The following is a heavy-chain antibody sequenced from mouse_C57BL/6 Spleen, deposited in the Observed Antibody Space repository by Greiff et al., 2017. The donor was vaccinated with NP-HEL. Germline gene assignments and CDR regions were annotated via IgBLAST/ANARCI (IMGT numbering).Heavy chain of an antibody. D-gene: IGHD4-1*01. CDR3: AREGLTGWYFDV. V-gene: IGHV3-6*01. Sequence: EESGPGLVKPSQSLSLTCSVTGYSITSGYYWNWIRQFPGNKLEWMGYISYDGSNNYNPSLKNRISITRDTSKNQFFLKLNSVTTEDTATYYCAREGLTGWYFDVWGTGTTVTVSS. CDR1: GYSITSGYY. CDR2: ISYDGSN. J-gene: IGHJ1*03.